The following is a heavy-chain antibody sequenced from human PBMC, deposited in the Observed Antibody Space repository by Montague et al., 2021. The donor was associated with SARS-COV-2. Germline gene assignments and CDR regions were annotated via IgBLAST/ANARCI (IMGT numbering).Heavy chain of an antibody. CDR1: GGSISSSNW. CDR2: IYHSGST. CDR3: ARGYSSGWYGYYYYGMDV. V-gene: IGHV4-4*02. J-gene: IGHJ6*02. D-gene: IGHD6-19*01. Sequence: SETLSLTCAVSGGSISSSNWWSWVRQPPGKGLEWIGEIYHSGSTNYNPSLKSRVTISVDKSKNQFSLKLSSVTAADTAVHYCARGYSSGWYGYYYYGMDVWGQGTTVTVSS.